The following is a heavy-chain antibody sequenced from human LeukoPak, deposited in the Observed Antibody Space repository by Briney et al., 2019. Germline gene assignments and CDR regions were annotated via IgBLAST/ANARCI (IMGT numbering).Heavy chain of an antibody. D-gene: IGHD6-6*01. CDR2: INYSGGST. V-gene: IGHV3-23*01. CDR1: GFTFSSNA. J-gene: IGHJ4*02. CDR3: SRLIAARTPYYFDY. Sequence: GGSLRLSCAAPGFTFSSNAMSWVRQAPGKGLEWVSGINYSGGSTYYADSVKGRFTISRDNSKNTLYLQMNNLRAEDTAVYYCSRLIAARTPYYFDYWGQGTLVTVSS.